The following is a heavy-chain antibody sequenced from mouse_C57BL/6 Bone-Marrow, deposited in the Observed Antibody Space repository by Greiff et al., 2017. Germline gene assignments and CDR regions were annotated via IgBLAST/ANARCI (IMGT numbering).Heavy chain of an antibody. Sequence: VQLQQSGPGLVAPSQSLSITCTVPGFSLTSYAISWVRQPPGKGLEWLGVIWTGGGTHYNLALKSRLSISKDNSKSQVFLKMNSLQTDDTARYYCARSPPTTVVAHYYAMDYWGQGTSVTVSS. J-gene: IGHJ4*01. D-gene: IGHD1-1*01. V-gene: IGHV2-9-1*01. CDR1: GFSLTSYA. CDR3: ARSPPTTVVAHYYAMDY. CDR2: IWTGGGT.